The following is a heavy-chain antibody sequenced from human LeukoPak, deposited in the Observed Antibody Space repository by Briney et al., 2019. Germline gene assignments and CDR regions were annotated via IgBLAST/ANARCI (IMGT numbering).Heavy chain of an antibody. Sequence: GGSLRLSCAASGFTVSSNYMSWVRQAPGKGLEWVSVIYSGGSTYYADSVKGRFTISRDNSKNTLYLQMNSLRAEDTAVYYCARDAGVGGSSWWGGIDYWGQGTLVTVSS. CDR2: IYSGGST. CDR3: ARDAGVGGSSWWGGIDY. V-gene: IGHV3-53*01. CDR1: GFTVSSNY. J-gene: IGHJ4*02. D-gene: IGHD6-13*01.